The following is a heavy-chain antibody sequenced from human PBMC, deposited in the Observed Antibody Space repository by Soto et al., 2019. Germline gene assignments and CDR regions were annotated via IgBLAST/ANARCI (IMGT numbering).Heavy chain of an antibody. J-gene: IGHJ4*02. CDR2: VYYSGNT. CDR3: ARAPYASGPTYVEF. Sequence: SDTLSLTCSVSGDSGTTSYWFWIRHPPRKGLEWIGFVYYSGNTKYNPSLESRLTMSVDVPKNQISLNLNSVTAADTAVYYCARAPYASGPTYVEFWGQGTLVTVSS. V-gene: IGHV4-59*02. D-gene: IGHD3-10*01. CDR1: GDSGTTSY.